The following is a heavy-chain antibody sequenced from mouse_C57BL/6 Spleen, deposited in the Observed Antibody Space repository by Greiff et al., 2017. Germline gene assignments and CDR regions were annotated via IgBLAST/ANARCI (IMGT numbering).Heavy chain of an antibody. CDR3: ARSAYYYGSSPRYFDV. D-gene: IGHD1-1*01. CDR1: GYTFTDYY. V-gene: IGHV1-26*01. Sequence: VQLQQSGPELVKPGASVKISCKASGYTFTDYYMNWVKQSHGKSLEWIGDINPNNGGTSYNQKFKGKATLTVDKSSSTAYMELRSLTSEDSAVYYCARSAYYYGSSPRYFDVWGTGTTVTVSS. CDR2: INPNNGGT. J-gene: IGHJ1*03.